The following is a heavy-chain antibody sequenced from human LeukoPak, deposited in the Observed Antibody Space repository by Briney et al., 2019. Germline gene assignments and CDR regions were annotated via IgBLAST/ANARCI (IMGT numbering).Heavy chain of an antibody. V-gene: IGHV3-11*01. CDR2: ISSRASSK. Sequence: GGSLRLSCEASGFTFSDTYMSWIRQAPGKGLEWVSYISSRASSKDYADSVKGRFTISRDNTKNSLFLQMNGLRDEDTAMYYCAKEGSWGHFDPWGQGALVTVSS. J-gene: IGHJ5*02. CDR3: AKEGSWGHFDP. CDR1: GFTFSDTY. D-gene: IGHD6-13*01.